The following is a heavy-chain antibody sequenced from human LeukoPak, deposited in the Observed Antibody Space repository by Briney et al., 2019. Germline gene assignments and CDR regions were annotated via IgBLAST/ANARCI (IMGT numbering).Heavy chain of an antibody. V-gene: IGHV1-18*01. CDR3: ARASLSRDYDFWSGYFPVTHYYGMDV. D-gene: IGHD3-3*01. J-gene: IGHJ6*02. CDR2: ISAYNGNT. CDR1: GYTFTSYG. Sequence: ASVKVSCKASGYTFTSYGISWVRQAPGQGLEWMGWISAYNGNTNYAQKLQGRVTMTTDTSTSTAYMELRSLRSEDTAVYYCARASLSRDYDFWSGYFPVTHYYGMDVWGQGTTVTVSS.